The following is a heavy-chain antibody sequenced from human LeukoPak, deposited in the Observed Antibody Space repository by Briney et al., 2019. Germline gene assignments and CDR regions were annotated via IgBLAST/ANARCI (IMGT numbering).Heavy chain of an antibody. CDR1: GFTLSDHY. CDR2: IKNKRGSYTA. V-gene: IGHV3-72*01. J-gene: IGHJ4*02. D-gene: IGHD6-13*01. Sequence: PGGSLRLSCAASGFTLSDHYMDWVRQAPGKGLEWVGRIKNKRGSYTADYAASVKGRFTLSRDDSQNSLYLQMNSLKTEDTAVYYCGRDTATALDYWGQGTLVTVSS. CDR3: GRDTATALDY.